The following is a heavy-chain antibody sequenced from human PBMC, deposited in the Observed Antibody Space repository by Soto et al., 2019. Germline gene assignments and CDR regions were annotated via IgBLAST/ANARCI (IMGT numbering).Heavy chain of an antibody. J-gene: IGHJ4*02. CDR2: INHSGST. CDR3: ARGGYYILTGYTMVFDY. CDR1: GGSFSGYY. Sequence: SETLSLTCAVYGGSFSGYYWSWIRQPPGKGLEWIGEINHSGSTNYNPSLKSRVTISVDTSKNQFSLKLSSVTAADTAVYYCARGGYYILTGYTMVFDYWGQGTLVTVPS. D-gene: IGHD3-9*01. V-gene: IGHV4-34*01.